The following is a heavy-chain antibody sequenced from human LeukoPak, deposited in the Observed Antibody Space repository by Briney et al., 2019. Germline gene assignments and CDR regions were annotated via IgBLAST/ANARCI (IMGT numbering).Heavy chain of an antibody. CDR1: GASISSYY. D-gene: IGHD2-21*02. V-gene: IGHV4-59*01. CDR2: IFYSGSS. J-gene: IGHJ4*02. CDR3: ARGSRVVTAFGVDY. Sequence: SEPLSLTCTVSGASISSYYWSWIRQPPGKGLEWIGYIFYSGSSNYNPSLKSRVTISVDTSKNQFSLQLSSVTAADTAVYYCARGSRVVTAFGVDYWGQGTLVTVSS.